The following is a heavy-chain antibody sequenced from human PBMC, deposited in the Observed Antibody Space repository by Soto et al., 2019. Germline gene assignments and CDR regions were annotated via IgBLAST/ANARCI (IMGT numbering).Heavy chain of an antibody. CDR3: ARPYYDTTGYGLDP. D-gene: IGHD3-22*01. V-gene: IGHV4-59*01. CDR1: GGSISSYY. Sequence: PSETLSLTCTVSGGSISSYYWSWIRQSPGKGLEWLGYIYCGGSINYNPSLKSRVIISVDTSKNQFFLRLSSVTTADTAVYYCARPYYDTTGYGLDPWGQGTLVTVSS. J-gene: IGHJ5*02. CDR2: IYCGGSI.